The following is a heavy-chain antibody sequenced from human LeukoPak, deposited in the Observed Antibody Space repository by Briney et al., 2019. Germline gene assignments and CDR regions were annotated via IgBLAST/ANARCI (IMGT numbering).Heavy chain of an antibody. CDR2: ISSSGSTI. Sequence: GGSLRLSCAASGFTFSSYEMNWVRQAPGKGLEWVSYISSSGSTIYYADSVKGRFTISRDNSKNTLYLQMNSLRAEDTAVYYCARDLFATALDYFDYWGQGTLVTVSS. CDR3: ARDLFATALDYFDY. V-gene: IGHV3-48*03. J-gene: IGHJ4*02. D-gene: IGHD5-18*01. CDR1: GFTFSSYE.